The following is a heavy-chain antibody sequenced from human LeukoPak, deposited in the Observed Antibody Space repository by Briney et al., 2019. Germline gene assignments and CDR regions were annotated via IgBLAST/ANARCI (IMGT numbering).Heavy chain of an antibody. CDR2: ISSSGSTI. Sequence: GGSLRLPCAASGFTFSDYYMSWIRQAPGKGLEWVSYISSSGSTIYYADSVKGRFTISRDNAKNSLYLQMNSLRAEDTAVYYCARDPLDSSGWYAPLDYWGQGTLVTVSS. CDR3: ARDPLDSSGWYAPLDY. J-gene: IGHJ4*02. V-gene: IGHV3-11*04. D-gene: IGHD6-19*01. CDR1: GFTFSDYY.